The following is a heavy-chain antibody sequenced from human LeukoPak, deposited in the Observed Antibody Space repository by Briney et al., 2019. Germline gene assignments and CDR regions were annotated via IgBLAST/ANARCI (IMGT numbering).Heavy chain of an antibody. CDR2: ISAYNGNT. CDR1: GYTLTELS. CDR3: ASGYYDSSGYSLDY. D-gene: IGHD3-22*01. Sequence: ASVKVSCKVSGYTLTELSMHWVRQAPGQGLEWMGWISAYNGNTNYAQRLQGRVTMTTDTSTSTAYMELRSLRSDDTAVYYCASGYYDSSGYSLDYWGQGTLVTVSS. J-gene: IGHJ4*02. V-gene: IGHV1-18*01.